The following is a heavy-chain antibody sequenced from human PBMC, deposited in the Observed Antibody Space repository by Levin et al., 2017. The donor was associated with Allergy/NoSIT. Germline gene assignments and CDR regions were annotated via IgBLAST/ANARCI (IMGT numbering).Heavy chain of an antibody. J-gene: IGHJ4*02. CDR1: GFTVSSND. V-gene: IGHV3-53*01. CDR3: ATFLGTAAGC. D-gene: IGHD6-13*01. CDR2: IRSGGST. Sequence: GESLKISCAASGFTVSSNDMSWVRQAPGKGLEWVSLIRSGGSTSYADSVRGRFTISSDTSKNMLYLQMNSLRAEDTAVYYCATFLGTAAGCWGQGTLVTVSS.